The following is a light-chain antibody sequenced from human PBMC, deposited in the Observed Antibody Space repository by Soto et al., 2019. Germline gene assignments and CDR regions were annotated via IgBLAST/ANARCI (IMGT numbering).Light chain of an antibody. CDR2: DAS. V-gene: IGKV1-5*01. CDR1: QTISSW. J-gene: IGKJ1*01. CDR3: QHYNSYSEA. Sequence: DIQMTQSPSTLSGSVGDRVTITCRASQTISSWLAWYQQKPGKAPKLLIHDASTLESGVPSRFSARGSGTEFTLTISSLQPDDFATYYCQHYNSYSEAFGQGTKVDI.